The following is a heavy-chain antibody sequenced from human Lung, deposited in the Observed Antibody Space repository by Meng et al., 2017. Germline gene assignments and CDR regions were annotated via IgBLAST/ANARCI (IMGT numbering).Heavy chain of an antibody. CDR2: IKSKPDGETI. CDR3: SGHIDY. V-gene: IGHV3-15*01. J-gene: IGHJ4*02. CDR1: GFTFSNAY. D-gene: IGHD5-12*01. Sequence: GRLGGSGGGLVKSGGSLRLSCEGSGFTFSNAYMTWVRQVPGKRLEWVGRIKSKPDGETIDYAAPVKGRFTISRDDSKNTVYLQMNSLKTEDTAVYYCSGHIDYWGQGTLVTVSS.